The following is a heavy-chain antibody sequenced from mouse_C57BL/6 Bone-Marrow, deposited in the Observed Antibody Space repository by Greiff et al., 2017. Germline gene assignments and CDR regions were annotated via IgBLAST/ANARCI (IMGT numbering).Heavy chain of an antibody. CDR1: GYTFTSYW. D-gene: IGHD2-2*01. Sequence: QVQLQQPGAELVKPGASVKMSCKASGYTFTSYWITWVKQRPGQGLEWIGDIYPGSGSTNYNAKFKSKATLTVDTSSSTAYMQLSSLTSEDSAVYYCANGYPLYCYAMDYWGQGTSVTVSS. J-gene: IGHJ4*01. V-gene: IGHV1-55*01. CDR3: ANGYPLYCYAMDY. CDR2: IYPGSGST.